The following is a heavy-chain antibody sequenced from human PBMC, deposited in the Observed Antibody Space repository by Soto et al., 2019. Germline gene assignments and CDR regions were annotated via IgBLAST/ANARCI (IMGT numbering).Heavy chain of an antibody. CDR1: GYTFTCYY. CDR3: ARDVAAAGHYYYYYGMDV. D-gene: IGHD6-13*01. Sequence: XSVKVSCKASGYTFTCYYMHWVRQAPGQGLEWMGWINPNSGGTNYAQKFQGWVTMTRDTSISTAYMELSRLRSDDTAVYYCARDVAAAGHYYYYYGMDVWGQGTTVTVSS. CDR2: INPNSGGT. V-gene: IGHV1-2*04. J-gene: IGHJ6*02.